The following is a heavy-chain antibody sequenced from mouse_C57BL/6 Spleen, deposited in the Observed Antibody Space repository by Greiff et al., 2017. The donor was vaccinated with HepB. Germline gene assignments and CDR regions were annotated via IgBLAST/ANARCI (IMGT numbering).Heavy chain of an antibody. J-gene: IGHJ4*01. D-gene: IGHD1-1*01. Sequence: VQLQQSVAELVRPGASVKLSCTASGFNIKNTYMHWVKQRPEQGLEWIGRIDPANGNTKYAPKFQGKATITADTSSNTAYRQLSSLTSEDTAIYYCARGAATTGVRYYYAMDDWGQGTSVTVSS. V-gene: IGHV14-3*01. CDR1: GFNIKNTY. CDR2: IDPANGNT. CDR3: ARGAATTGVRYYYAMDD.